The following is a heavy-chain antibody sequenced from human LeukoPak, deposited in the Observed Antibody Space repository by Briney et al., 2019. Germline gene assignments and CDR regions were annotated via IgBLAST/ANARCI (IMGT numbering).Heavy chain of an antibody. CDR1: GFTVSSNY. CDR3: QEAVASMDV. V-gene: IGHV3-23*01. CDR2: ISGSGGST. D-gene: IGHD6-19*01. J-gene: IGHJ6*02. Sequence: GGSLRLSCAASGFTVSSNYMSWVRQAPGKGLEWVSAISGSGGSTYYADSVKGRFTISRDNSKNTLYLQMNSLRAEDTAVYYCQEAVASMDVWGQGTTVTVSS.